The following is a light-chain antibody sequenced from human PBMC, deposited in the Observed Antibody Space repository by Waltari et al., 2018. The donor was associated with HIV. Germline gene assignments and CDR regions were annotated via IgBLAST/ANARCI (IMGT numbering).Light chain of an antibody. CDR1: NSNIGSNT. J-gene: IGLJ3*02. CDR3: AAWADSLNGPV. V-gene: IGLV1-44*01. Sequence: QSVLIQPPSASGTPGQRVSISCYGSNSNIGSNTVHSYHYITGPAPKLLIYNNKHRSAGVPYRFSGSKSRTSASRAIRGLQSEGEADYFCAAWADSLNGPVFGGGTKLTVL. CDR2: NNK.